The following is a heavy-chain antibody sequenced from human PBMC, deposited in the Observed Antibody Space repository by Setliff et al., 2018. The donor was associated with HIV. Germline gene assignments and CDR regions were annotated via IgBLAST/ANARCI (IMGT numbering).Heavy chain of an antibody. V-gene: IGHV1-18*01. CDR3: AAGLNYYDRSGLGA. CDR2: ISAYNGNT. J-gene: IGHJ5*02. Sequence: ASVKVSCKASGYTFTSYGISWVRQAPGQGLEWMGWISAYNGNTNYAQKFQGRVTLTRNTSISTAYMELSSLRSEDTAVYYCAAGLNYYDRSGLGAWGQGTLVTVSS. D-gene: IGHD3-22*01. CDR1: GYTFTSYG.